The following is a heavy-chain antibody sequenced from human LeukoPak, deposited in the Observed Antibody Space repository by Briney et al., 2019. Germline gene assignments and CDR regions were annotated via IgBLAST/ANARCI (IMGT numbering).Heavy chain of an antibody. CDR1: GFTFSNAW. CDR3: TTEEADSYGPFDY. V-gene: IGHV3-15*01. CDR2: IKSKTDGGTT. D-gene: IGHD5-18*01. J-gene: IGHJ4*02. Sequence: GGSLRLSCAASGFTFSNAWMSWVRQAPGKGLEWVGRIKSKTDGGTTDYAAPGKGRFTISRDDSRNTLYLQINSLKTEDTAVYYCTTEEADSYGPFDYWGQGTLVTVSS.